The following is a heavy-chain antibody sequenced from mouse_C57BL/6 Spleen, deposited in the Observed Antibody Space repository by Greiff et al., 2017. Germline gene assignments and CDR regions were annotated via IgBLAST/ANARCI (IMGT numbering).Heavy chain of an antibody. CDR1: GFTFSDYY. CDR2: INYDGSST. D-gene: IGHD4-1*01. Sequence: VMLVESEGGLVQPGSSMKLSCTASGFTFSDYYMAWVRQVPEKGLEWVANINYDGSSTYYLDSLKSRFIISRDNAKNILYLQMSSLKSEDTATYYCARANWDYYFDYRGQGTTLTVSS. V-gene: IGHV5-16*01. J-gene: IGHJ2*01. CDR3: ARANWDYYFDY.